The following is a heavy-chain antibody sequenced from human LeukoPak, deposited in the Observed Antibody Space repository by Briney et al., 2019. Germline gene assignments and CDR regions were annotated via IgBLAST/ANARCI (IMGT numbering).Heavy chain of an antibody. V-gene: IGHV4-59*08. J-gene: IGHJ4*02. CDR1: GGSITSYY. CDR3: ARRRGWKQQLVYFDY. Sequence: SETLSLTCTVSGGSITSYYWSWIRQPPGKGLEWIGYLFHSGTRMYNPSLRSRVTISADTTKNQIFLTLNSTTAADTAVYYCARRRGWKQQLVYFDYWGQGTLASVSS. CDR2: LFHSGTR. D-gene: IGHD1-1*01.